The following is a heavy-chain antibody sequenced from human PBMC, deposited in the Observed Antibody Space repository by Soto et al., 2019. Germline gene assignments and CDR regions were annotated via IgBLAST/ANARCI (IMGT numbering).Heavy chain of an antibody. CDR3: TTDVVELQPH. CDR2: IKNKIDGGTT. D-gene: IGHD3-10*01. J-gene: IGHJ4*02. V-gene: IGHV3-15*01. CDR1: GFSFTNAC. Sequence: AGSLRLSCAASGFSFTNACMSWVRQAPGKGLQWVGRIKNKIDGGTTDYAAPVKGRFTISRDNSKSTLYLQMNSLKTEDTAVYYCTTDVVELQPHWGQGTLVTVSS.